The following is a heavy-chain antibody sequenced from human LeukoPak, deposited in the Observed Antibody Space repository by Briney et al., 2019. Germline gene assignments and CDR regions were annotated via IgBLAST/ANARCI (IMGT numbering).Heavy chain of an antibody. Sequence: SETLPLTCTVSGGSISSYYWSWIRQPPGKGLEWIGYIYYSGSTNYNPSLKSRVTISVDTSKNQFSLKLSSVTAADTAVYYCARYSPPSPDYYYYYGMDVWGQGTTVTVSS. D-gene: IGHD2-21*01. CDR1: GGSISSYY. CDR3: ARYSPPSPDYYYYYGMDV. J-gene: IGHJ6*02. CDR2: IYYSGST. V-gene: IGHV4-59*01.